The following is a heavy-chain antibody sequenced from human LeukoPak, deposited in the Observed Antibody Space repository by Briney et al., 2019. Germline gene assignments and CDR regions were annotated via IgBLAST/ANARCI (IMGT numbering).Heavy chain of an antibody. J-gene: IGHJ4*02. CDR2: ISSSSTTI. V-gene: IGHV3-48*02. Sequence: HPGGSLRLSCVVSGFTFSPYSMNWVRQAPGKGLEWVSYISSSSTTIYYADSVKGRFTISRDNAKNSLYLQMNSLSDEDTAVYYCARDLFTYSSSWYVPYDYWGQGTLVTVSS. CDR3: ARDLFTYSSSWYVPYDY. CDR1: GFTFSPYS. D-gene: IGHD6-13*01.